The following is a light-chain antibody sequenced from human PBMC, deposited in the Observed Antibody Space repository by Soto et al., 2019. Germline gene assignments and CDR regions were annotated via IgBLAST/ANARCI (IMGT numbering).Light chain of an antibody. CDR3: AAWDDSLNGPMV. CDR2: SDN. V-gene: IGLV1-44*01. Sequence: QSVLTQSPSASGTPGQRVAISCSGSSSNIGSNTVNWYQQLPGTAPELLIYSDNQRPSGVPDRFSGSKSGTSASLAISGLQSEDEADYYCAAWDDSLNGPMVFGGGTKLTVL. CDR1: SSNIGSNT. J-gene: IGLJ3*02.